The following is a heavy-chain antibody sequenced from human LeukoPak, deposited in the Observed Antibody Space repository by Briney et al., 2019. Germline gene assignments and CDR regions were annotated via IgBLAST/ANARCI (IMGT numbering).Heavy chain of an antibody. J-gene: IGHJ6*03. D-gene: IGHD3-22*01. CDR1: GGSISSHY. CDR3: AREMPEYYYDSSGYTYYYYYYMDV. Sequence: SETLSLTCTVSGGSISSHYWSWIRQPPGKGLKWIGYIYYSGSTNYNPSLKSRVTISVDTSKNQFSLKLSSVTAADTAAYYCAREMPEYYYDSSGYTYYYYYYMDVWGKGTTVTVSS. V-gene: IGHV4-59*11. CDR2: IYYSGST.